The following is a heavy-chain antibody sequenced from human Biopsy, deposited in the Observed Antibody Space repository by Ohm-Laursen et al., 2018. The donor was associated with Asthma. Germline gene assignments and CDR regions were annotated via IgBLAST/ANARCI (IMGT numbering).Heavy chain of an antibody. CDR2: ISFDGSNK. CDR1: GFTFSNYG. CDR3: AKDVFPGWELRRGPDY. J-gene: IGHJ4*02. D-gene: IGHD1-26*01. Sequence: SLRLSCAASGFTFSNYGMHWVRRAPGKGLEWVAVISFDGSNKDFADSVKGRFTISRDNSKITMYLEMNSLRAEDTAVYYCAKDVFPGWELRRGPDYWGQGTLVTVSS. V-gene: IGHV3-30*18.